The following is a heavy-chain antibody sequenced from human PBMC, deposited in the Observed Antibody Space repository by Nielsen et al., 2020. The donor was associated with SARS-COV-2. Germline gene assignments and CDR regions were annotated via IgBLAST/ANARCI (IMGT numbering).Heavy chain of an antibody. CDR1: GFTVSSYW. Sequence: GGSLRLSCAASGFTVSSYWMSWVRQAPGKGLEWVANIKQDGSEKYYVDSVKGRFTISRDNAKNSLYLQMNSLRAEDMAVYYCARDWGHREGWCWFDPWGQGTLVTVSS. CDR3: ARDWGHREGWCWFDP. J-gene: IGHJ5*02. V-gene: IGHV3-7*03. CDR2: IKQDGSEK. D-gene: IGHD2-8*02.